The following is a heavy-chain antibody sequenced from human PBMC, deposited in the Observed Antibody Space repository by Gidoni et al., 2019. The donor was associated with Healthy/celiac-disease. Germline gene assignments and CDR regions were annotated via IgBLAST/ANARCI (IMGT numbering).Heavy chain of an antibody. CDR1: GFTFSSYS. CDR2: ISSSSSYI. Sequence: VQLVESGGGLVKPGGSLRLSCAASGFTFSSYSMNWVRQAPGKGLEWVSSISSSSSYIYYADSVKGRFTISRDNAKNSLYLQMNSLRAEDTAVYYCAREKGIAARREDYWGQGTLVTVSS. CDR3: AREKGIAARREDY. D-gene: IGHD6-6*01. J-gene: IGHJ4*02. V-gene: IGHV3-21*01.